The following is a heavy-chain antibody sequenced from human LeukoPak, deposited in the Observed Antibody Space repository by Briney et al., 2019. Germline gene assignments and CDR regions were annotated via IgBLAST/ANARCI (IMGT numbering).Heavy chain of an antibody. J-gene: IGHJ4*02. CDR3: AIWAVAGLDY. D-gene: IGHD6-19*01. Sequence: ASVKVSFNSSGNIFNFYNIHMVRQGPGQGLEWMGFINPKSGGTNYKEKFQGRVTMTRETSISTAYMELSRVRSDDTAVYYCAIWAVAGLDYWGQGTLVTVSS. V-gene: IGHV1-2*02. CDR2: INPKSGGT. CDR1: GNIFNFYN.